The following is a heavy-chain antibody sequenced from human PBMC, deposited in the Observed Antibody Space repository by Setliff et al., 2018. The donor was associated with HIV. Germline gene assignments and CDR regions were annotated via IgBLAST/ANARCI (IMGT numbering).Heavy chain of an antibody. D-gene: IGHD3-3*01. V-gene: IGHV5-51*01. CDR2: IYPENSDA. CDR1: GYSFPNNW. J-gene: IGHJ3*02. Sequence: PGESLKISCKASGYSFPNNWIGWVRQMSGKGLEWMGFIYPENSDARYSPSFEGQVTISADNSNTTAYLQWSSLKASDTAMYFCARLSQRIRIFGVINRGEEFDIWGQGTMVTVSS. CDR3: ARLSQRIRIFGVINRGEEFDI.